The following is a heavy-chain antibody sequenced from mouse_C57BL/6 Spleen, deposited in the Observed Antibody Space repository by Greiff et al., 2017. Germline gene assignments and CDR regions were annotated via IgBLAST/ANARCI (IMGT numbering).Heavy chain of an antibody. CDR3: ARGSNYAGDAMDY. CDR2: IHPNSGST. J-gene: IGHJ4*01. CDR1: GYTFTSYW. V-gene: IGHV1-64*01. D-gene: IGHD2-5*01. Sequence: QVQLQQSGAELVKPGASVKLSCKASGYTFTSYWMHWVKQRPGQGLEWIGMIHPNSGSTNYNEKFKSKATLTVDKSSSTAYMQLSSLTSEDSAVYYCARGSNYAGDAMDYWGQGTSVTVSS.